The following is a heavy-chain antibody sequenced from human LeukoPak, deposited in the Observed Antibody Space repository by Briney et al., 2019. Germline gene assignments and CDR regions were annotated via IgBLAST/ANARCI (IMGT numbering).Heavy chain of an antibody. V-gene: IGHV3-30*18. Sequence: GGSLRLSCAASGFTFSSYGMHWVRQAPGKGLEWVAVISYDGSNKYYADSVKGRFTISRDNSKNTLYLQMNSRRAEDTAVYYCAKWADLFIAAAYNYFDYWGQGTLVTVSS. CDR1: GFTFSSYG. CDR3: AKWADLFIAAAYNYFDY. CDR2: ISYDGSNK. D-gene: IGHD6-13*01. J-gene: IGHJ4*02.